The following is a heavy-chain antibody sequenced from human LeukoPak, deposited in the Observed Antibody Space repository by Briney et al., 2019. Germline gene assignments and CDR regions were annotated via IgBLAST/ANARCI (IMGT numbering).Heavy chain of an antibody. CDR3: ARVGIVGPTQYYFDY. CDR1: GFTFSSYE. CDR2: SRNKAKSYST. V-gene: IGHV3-72*01. J-gene: IGHJ4*02. D-gene: IGHD1-26*01. Sequence: PGGSLRLSCAASGFTFSSYEMNWVRQAPGKGLEWVGRSRNKAKSYSTDYVASVKGRFTISRDDSKNSLYLQMNSLQSEDTAVYYCARVGIVGPTQYYFDYWGQGALVTVSS.